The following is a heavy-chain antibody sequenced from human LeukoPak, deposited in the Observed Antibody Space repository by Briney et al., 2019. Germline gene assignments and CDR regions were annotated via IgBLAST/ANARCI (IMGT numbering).Heavy chain of an antibody. CDR2: ISYDGSNK. Sequence: GGSLRLSCAASGFTFSSYAMHWVRQAPGKGLEWVAVISYDGSNKYYADSVKGRFTISRDNSKNTLYLQMNSLRAEDTAVYYCAREEGYYYDSSGYYSPTDYWGQGTLATVSS. D-gene: IGHD3-22*01. J-gene: IGHJ4*02. CDR1: GFTFSSYA. CDR3: AREEGYYYDSSGYYSPTDY. V-gene: IGHV3-30*04.